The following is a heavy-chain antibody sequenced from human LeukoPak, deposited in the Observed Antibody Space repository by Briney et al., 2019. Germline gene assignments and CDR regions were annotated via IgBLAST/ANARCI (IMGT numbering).Heavy chain of an antibody. J-gene: IGHJ4*02. CDR1: GGSISSSSYY. D-gene: IGHD2/OR15-2a*01. Sequence: SETLSLTCTVSGGSISSSSYYWGWIRQPPGKGLEWIGSIYYSGSTYYNPSLKSRVTISVDTSKNQFSLKLSSVTAADTAVYYCATLYFFYGVHYWGQGTLVTVSS. CDR2: IYYSGST. CDR3: ATLYFFYGVHY. V-gene: IGHV4-39*01.